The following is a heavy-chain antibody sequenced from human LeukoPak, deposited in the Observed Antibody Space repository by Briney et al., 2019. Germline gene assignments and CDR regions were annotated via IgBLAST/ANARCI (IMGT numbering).Heavy chain of an antibody. CDR2: VNPSSGAT. CDR3: ARTGYSSGWYLGYFDY. CDR1: GYTFTNYH. D-gene: IGHD6-19*01. J-gene: IGHJ4*02. Sequence: ASVKVSCKASGYTFTNYHMHWVRQAPGQGLEWLGWVNPSSGATNYAQKFQGRITMTRDTSISTVYMELSRLRSDDTAVYYCARTGYSSGWYLGYFDYWGQGTLVTVSS. V-gene: IGHV1-2*02.